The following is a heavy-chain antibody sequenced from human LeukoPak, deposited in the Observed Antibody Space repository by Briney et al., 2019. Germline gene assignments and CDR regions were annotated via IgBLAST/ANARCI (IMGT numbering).Heavy chain of an antibody. CDR1: GGSFSGYY. CDR3: ARGPYDYVWGSYRPRYYFDY. J-gene: IGHJ4*02. CDR2: INHSGST. V-gene: IGHV4-34*01. D-gene: IGHD3-16*02. Sequence: SETLSLTCAVCGGSFSGYYWSWIRQPPGKGLEWIGEINHSGSTNYNPSLKSRVTISVNTSKNQFSLKLSSVTAADTAVYYCARGPYDYVWGSYRPRYYFDYWGQGTLVTVSS.